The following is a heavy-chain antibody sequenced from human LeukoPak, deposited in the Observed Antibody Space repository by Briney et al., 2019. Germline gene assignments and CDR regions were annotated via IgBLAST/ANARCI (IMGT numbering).Heavy chain of an antibody. D-gene: IGHD3-22*01. V-gene: IGHV3-23*01. CDR3: AKDMIVVVLYGYFDY. CDR1: GFTFSSYA. J-gene: IGHJ4*02. CDR2: ISGSGDST. Sequence: GGSLRLSCAASGFTFSSYAMSWVRQAPGKGLEWVSAISGSGDSTYYADSVKGRFTISRDNSKNTLYLQMNSLRAEDTAVYYCAKDMIVVVLYGYFDYWGQGTLVTVSS.